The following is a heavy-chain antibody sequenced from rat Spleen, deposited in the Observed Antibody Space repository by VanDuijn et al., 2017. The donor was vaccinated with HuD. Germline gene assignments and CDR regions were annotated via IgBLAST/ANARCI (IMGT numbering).Heavy chain of an antibody. V-gene: IGHV5S13*01. CDR1: GFTFSNYG. J-gene: IGHJ2*01. D-gene: IGHD1-1*01. CDR3: ARRYYSGFDY. Sequence: EVQLVESGGGLGQPGRSLKLSCAASGFTFSNYGMAWVRQAPTKGLEWVASISAAGGNSYYRDSVKGRFTISRDNAKNTLYLQMDSLRSEDTATYYCARRYYSGFDYWGQGVMVTVSS. CDR2: ISAAGGNS.